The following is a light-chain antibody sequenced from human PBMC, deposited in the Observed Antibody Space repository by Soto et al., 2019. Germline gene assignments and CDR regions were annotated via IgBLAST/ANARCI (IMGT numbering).Light chain of an antibody. Sequence: EIVMTQSPSTLSVSPGERATLSCRASQSVSSNLAWYQQTPGQAPRLLIYGASSRATGIPDRFSGSGSGTDFTLSISRLEPEDFAVYYCQQYSSLWTFGQGTKVDIK. V-gene: IGKV3D-15*01. CDR1: QSVSSN. J-gene: IGKJ1*01. CDR2: GAS. CDR3: QQYSSLWT.